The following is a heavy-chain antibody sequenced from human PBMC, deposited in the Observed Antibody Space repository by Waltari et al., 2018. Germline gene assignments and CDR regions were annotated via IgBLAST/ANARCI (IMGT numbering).Heavy chain of an antibody. Sequence: EVQLVESGGGLVQPGGSRRLSCAASGFTVSSNYMSWGRQAPGKGLEWVSVSYSGGSTYFADSVKGRFTISRDNSKNTLYLQMNSLRAEDTAVYYCARERGYSYDHYYGMDVWGQGTTVTVSS. J-gene: IGHJ6*02. CDR1: GFTVSSNY. D-gene: IGHD5-18*01. CDR2: SYSGGST. V-gene: IGHV3-66*02. CDR3: ARERGYSYDHYYGMDV.